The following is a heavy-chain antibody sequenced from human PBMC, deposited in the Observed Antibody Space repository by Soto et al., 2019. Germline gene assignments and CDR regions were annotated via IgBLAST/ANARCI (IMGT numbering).Heavy chain of an antibody. Sequence: GESLKISCKGSGYTFTSYWIGWVRQMPGKGLECMGIIYPDDSETRYSPSFQGQVTISADKSINTAYLQWSSLKASDTAMYYCARPFDTSGWYDYRGQGTLVTVSS. CDR2: IYPDDSET. D-gene: IGHD6-19*01. V-gene: IGHV5-51*01. CDR3: ARPFDTSGWYDY. CDR1: GYTFTSYW. J-gene: IGHJ4*02.